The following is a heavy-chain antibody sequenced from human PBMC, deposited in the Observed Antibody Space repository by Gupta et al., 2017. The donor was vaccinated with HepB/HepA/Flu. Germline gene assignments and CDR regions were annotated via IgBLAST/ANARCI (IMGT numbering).Heavy chain of an antibody. CDR2: ANPDRGDT. J-gene: IGHJ4*02. V-gene: IGHV1-2*02. CDR3: ARGGRYSELEVDS. CDR1: GYRFTDNF. Sequence: QVQLVQSGAELKKPGASVKVSCKASGYRFTDNFIHWVRQAPGQGLEGMGWANPDRGDTNFAPKFKGRVAMTRDVSLNTAYMELTGLRSDDSAVYYCARGGRYSELEVDSWGQGTLVTVSS. D-gene: IGHD5-12*01.